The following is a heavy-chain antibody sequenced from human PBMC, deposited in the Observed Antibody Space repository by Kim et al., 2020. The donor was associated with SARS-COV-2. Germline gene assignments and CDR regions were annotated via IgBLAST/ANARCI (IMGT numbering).Heavy chain of an antibody. CDR1: GFTFSDYW. CDR2: IKSDGSEK. D-gene: IGHD2-2*01. Sequence: GGSLRLSCAASGFTFSDYWMSWVRQAPGKGLEWVAYIKSDGSEKSYADSVKGRFTVSRDNSKNLLFLQMNSLRAEDTAVYYCSRWSWSSLEYWGQVTLVTVSS. J-gene: IGHJ4*02. CDR3: SRWSWSSLEY. V-gene: IGHV3-7*01.